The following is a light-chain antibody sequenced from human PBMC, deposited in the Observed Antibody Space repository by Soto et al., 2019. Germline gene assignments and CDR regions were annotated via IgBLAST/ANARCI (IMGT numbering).Light chain of an antibody. CDR1: QSVKNW. Sequence: DIQMTQSPSTLSASVGDRITITCRASQSVKNWLAWFQQKPGKAPKLLMYKASRLESGVPARFSGSGSGTEFTLTISSLQPDDYATYYCQQYNSFPYAFGQGTKVEIK. CDR2: KAS. J-gene: IGKJ2*01. CDR3: QQYNSFPYA. V-gene: IGKV1-5*03.